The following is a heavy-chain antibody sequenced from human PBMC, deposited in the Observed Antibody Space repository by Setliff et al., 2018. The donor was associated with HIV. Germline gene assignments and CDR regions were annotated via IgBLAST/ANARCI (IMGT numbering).Heavy chain of an antibody. CDR1: GFTFSDYN. Sequence: PGGSLRLSCAATGFTFSDYNMNWVRQAPGKGLEWVSAISSGGGTYYADFVKGRFTISRDNSKNTLYLQMNSLRAEDTAVYYCAKAPLTIVATGGEDCWGQGTLVTVSS. V-gene: IGHV3-23*01. CDR3: AKAPLTIVATGGEDC. D-gene: IGHD6-13*01. CDR2: ISSGGGT. J-gene: IGHJ4*02.